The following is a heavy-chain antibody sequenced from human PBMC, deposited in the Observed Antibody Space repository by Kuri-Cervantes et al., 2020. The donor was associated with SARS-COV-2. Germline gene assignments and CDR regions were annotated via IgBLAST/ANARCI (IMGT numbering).Heavy chain of an antibody. CDR1: GFTVSSNY. CDR2: IYSGGST. J-gene: IGHJ6*02. D-gene: IGHD1-1*01. Sequence: LSLTCAASGFTVSSNYMSWVRQAPGKGLEWVSVIYSGGSTYYADSVKGRFTISRDNSKNTLHLQMNSLRAEDTAVYYCARYGAVERDYYYYYGMDVWGQGTTVTVSS. V-gene: IGHV3-66*01. CDR3: ARYGAVERDYYYYYGMDV.